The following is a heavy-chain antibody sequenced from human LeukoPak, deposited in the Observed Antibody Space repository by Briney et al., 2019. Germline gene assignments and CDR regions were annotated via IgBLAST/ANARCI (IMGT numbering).Heavy chain of an antibody. CDR2: INHSGST. J-gene: IGHJ4*02. Sequence: SGTLSLTCAVYGGSFSGYYWSWIRQPPGKGLEWIGEINHSGSTNYNPSLKSRVTISVDTSKNQFSLKLSSVTAADTAVYYCARTSGWYKSPFGYWGQGTLVTVSS. V-gene: IGHV4-34*01. CDR1: GGSFSGYY. D-gene: IGHD6-19*01. CDR3: ARTSGWYKSPFGY.